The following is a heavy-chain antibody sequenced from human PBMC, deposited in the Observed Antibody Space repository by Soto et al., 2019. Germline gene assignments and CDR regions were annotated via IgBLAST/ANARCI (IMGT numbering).Heavy chain of an antibody. Sequence: QVQLVESGGGVVQPGRSLRVSCVASGFTFSNFAMYWVRQAPGKGLEWVALISYDGGNQYYADSLKGRFTVSRDNSKSALYLEMSSPRPEDTAIYYCARRIPVSGPYGALDLWGHGTVVNVSS. CDR2: ISYDGGNQ. V-gene: IGHV3-30*03. J-gene: IGHJ3*01. CDR3: ARRIPVSGPYGALDL. CDR1: GFTFSNFA. D-gene: IGHD6-19*01.